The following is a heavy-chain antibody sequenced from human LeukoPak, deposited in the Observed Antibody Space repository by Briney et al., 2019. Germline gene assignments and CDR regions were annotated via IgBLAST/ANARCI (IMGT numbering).Heavy chain of an antibody. V-gene: IGHV3-74*01. D-gene: IGHD4-17*01. J-gene: IGHJ3*02. Sequence: PGGSLRLSCAASGITFSSYGMHWVRQAPGQGLVWVSRVNSDGSTTSYADSVKGRISISRDNAKNTLYLQMNSLRAEDTAVYYCAREEITVTDAFDIWGLGTMVTVSS. CDR2: VNSDGSTT. CDR3: AREEITVTDAFDI. CDR1: GITFSSYG.